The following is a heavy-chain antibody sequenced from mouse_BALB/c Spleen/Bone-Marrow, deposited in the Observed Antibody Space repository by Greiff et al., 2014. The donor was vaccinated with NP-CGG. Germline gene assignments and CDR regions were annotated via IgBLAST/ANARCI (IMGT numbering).Heavy chain of an antibody. D-gene: IGHD3-3*01. CDR2: INPDSRTI. CDR1: GLDFSRYW. CDR3: ARRDYYYGMDY. J-gene: IGHJ4*01. V-gene: IGHV4-1*02. Sequence: EVKLMESGGGLVQPGGSLKLSCAASGLDFSRYWMSWVGQAPGKGLEWIGEINPDSRTINSTPSLKDKFIISRDKGKNTLYLEMSKVRSEDTALYYCARRDYYYGMDYWGQGTSVTVSS.